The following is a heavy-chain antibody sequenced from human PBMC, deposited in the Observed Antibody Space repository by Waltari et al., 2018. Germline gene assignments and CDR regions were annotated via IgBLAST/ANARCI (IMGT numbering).Heavy chain of an antibody. CDR2: ISSSSSTI. V-gene: IGHV3-48*01. CDR1: GFTFSSYS. Sequence: EVQLVESGGGLVQPGGSLRLSCAASGFTFSSYSMNWVRQAPGKGLAWVSYISSSSSTIYYADSGKGRFTISRDNAKNSLYLQMNSLRAEDTAVYYCARDMDIPDSSGWPSFDYWGQGTLVTVSS. D-gene: IGHD6-19*01. J-gene: IGHJ4*02. CDR3: ARDMDIPDSSGWPSFDY.